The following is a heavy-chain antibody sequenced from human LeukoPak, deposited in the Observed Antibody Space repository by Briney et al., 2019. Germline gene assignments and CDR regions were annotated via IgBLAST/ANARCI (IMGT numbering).Heavy chain of an antibody. CDR1: GFTFSSYS. D-gene: IGHD2-15*01. V-gene: IGHV3-23*01. CDR2: INIGGST. J-gene: IGHJ4*02. CDR3: ASVGYCSGGNCYYLEY. Sequence: GGSLRLSCAASGFTFSSYSMNWVRQGPGKRLEWVSGINIGGSTYYADSVKGRFTISRDNSKNTLYLQMNSLRAEDTAVYYCASVGYCSGGNCYYLEYWGQGTLVTVSS.